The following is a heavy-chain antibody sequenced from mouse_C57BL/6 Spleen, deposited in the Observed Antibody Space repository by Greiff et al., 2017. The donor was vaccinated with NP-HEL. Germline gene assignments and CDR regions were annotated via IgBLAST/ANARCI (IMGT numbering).Heavy chain of an antibody. J-gene: IGHJ4*01. Sequence: QVQLQQPGAELVMPGASVKLSCKASGYTFTSYWMHWVKQRPGQGLEWIGEIDPSDSYTNYNQKFKGKSTLTVDKSSSTAYMQLSSRTSEDSAVYYCARGGYGYDRSAMDYWGQGTSVTVSS. CDR1: GYTFTSYW. V-gene: IGHV1-69*01. CDR3: ARGGYGYDRSAMDY. D-gene: IGHD2-2*01. CDR2: IDPSDSYT.